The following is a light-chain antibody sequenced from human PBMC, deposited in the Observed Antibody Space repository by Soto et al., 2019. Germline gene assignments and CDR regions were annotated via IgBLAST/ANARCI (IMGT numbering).Light chain of an antibody. J-gene: IGLJ1*01. CDR3: CSYAGSYTYV. CDR2: DVS. V-gene: IGLV2-11*01. Sequence: QSALTQPRSVSGSPGQSVTISCTGTYSDIGSYNDVSWYQHHPAKAPRLMIFDVSQRPSGVPDRFSGSKSGNTASLTISGLQTEDEADYYCCSYAGSYTYVFGTGTKVTVL. CDR1: YSDIGSYND.